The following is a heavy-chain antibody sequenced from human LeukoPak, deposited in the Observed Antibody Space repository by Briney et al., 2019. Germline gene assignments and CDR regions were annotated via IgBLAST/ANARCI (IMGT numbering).Heavy chain of an antibody. D-gene: IGHD6-19*01. CDR2: IYGGGNI. Sequence: AGGSLRLSCAASGFTVSSNYMNWVRQAPGKGLEWVSVIYGGGNIYYADSVKGRFTLSRDNAKSSLYLQMNSLRAEDTAIYYCARLLSGWYLADYWGQGTLVTVSS. CDR1: GFTVSSNY. CDR3: ARLLSGWYLADY. V-gene: IGHV3-53*01. J-gene: IGHJ4*02.